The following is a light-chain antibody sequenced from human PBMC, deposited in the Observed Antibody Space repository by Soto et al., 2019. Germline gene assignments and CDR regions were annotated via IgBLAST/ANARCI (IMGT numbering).Light chain of an antibody. Sequence: DIEMTQSPSSVSASVGDTVTITCRASRDVRDWLAWYQQRPGTAPKVLIYAASTLQSGVPSRFSGSVSGTLFTLTISSLQPEDFATYYCQQANSFPLTFGGGTKVEIK. J-gene: IGKJ4*02. CDR2: AAS. CDR1: RDVRDW. V-gene: IGKV1-12*01. CDR3: QQANSFPLT.